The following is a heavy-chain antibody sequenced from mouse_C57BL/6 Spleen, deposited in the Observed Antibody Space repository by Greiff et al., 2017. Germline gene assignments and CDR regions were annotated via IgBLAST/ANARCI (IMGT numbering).Heavy chain of an antibody. CDR1: GYTFTSYW. V-gene: IGHV1-64*01. Sequence: QVQLKQPGAELVKPGASVKLSCKASGYTFTSYWMHWVKQRPGQGLEWIGMIHPNSGSTNYNEKFKSKATLTVDKSSSTAYMQLSSLTSEDSAVYCCARSDSNRSMDYWGQGTSVTVSS. CDR3: ARSDSNRSMDY. D-gene: IGHD2-5*01. CDR2: IHPNSGST. J-gene: IGHJ4*01.